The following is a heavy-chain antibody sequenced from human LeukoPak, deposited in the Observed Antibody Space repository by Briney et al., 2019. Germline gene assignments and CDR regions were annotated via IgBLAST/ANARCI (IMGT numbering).Heavy chain of an antibody. CDR3: ARRIYSSGWYFDY. V-gene: IGHV4-38-2*01. CDR2: IFHSGDT. Sequence: PSETLSLTCAVSGYSITSGYYWAWIRQPPGKGLEWIGNIFHSGDTYYNPSLKSRVTISVDTSKNHFSLKLSSVTAADTAIYYCARRIYSSGWYFDYWGQGTLVTVSP. J-gene: IGHJ4*02. CDR1: GYSITSGYY. D-gene: IGHD6-19*01.